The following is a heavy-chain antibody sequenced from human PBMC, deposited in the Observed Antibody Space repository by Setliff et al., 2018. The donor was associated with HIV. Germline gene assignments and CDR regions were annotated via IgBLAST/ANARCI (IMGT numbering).Heavy chain of an antibody. V-gene: IGHV1-18*01. J-gene: IGHJ4*02. D-gene: IGHD3-10*01. CDR2: ISPATDKT. CDR1: GYTFTSYG. CDR3: ARRGNYCASAFDY. Sequence: ASVKVSCKASGYTFTSYGISWVRQAPGQGLEWMGWISPATDKTNYAQKLQGRLTMTTDTSTSTAYMDLRSLRSDDTAVYYCARRGNYCASAFDYWGQGTLVTVSS.